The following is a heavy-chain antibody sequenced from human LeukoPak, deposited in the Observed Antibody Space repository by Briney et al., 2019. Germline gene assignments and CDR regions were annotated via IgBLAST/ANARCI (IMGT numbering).Heavy chain of an antibody. V-gene: IGHV1-69*05. D-gene: IGHD2-8*01. CDR2: IIPIFGTA. J-gene: IGHJ4*02. CDR3: ARELGEGYCTNGVCGFDY. CDR1: GGTFSSYA. Sequence: ASVKVSCKASGGTFSSYAISWVRQAPGQGLEWMGGIIPIFGTANYAQKFQGRVTITTDESTSTAYMELSSLRSEDTAVYYCARELGEGYCTNGVCGFDYWGQGTPVTVSS.